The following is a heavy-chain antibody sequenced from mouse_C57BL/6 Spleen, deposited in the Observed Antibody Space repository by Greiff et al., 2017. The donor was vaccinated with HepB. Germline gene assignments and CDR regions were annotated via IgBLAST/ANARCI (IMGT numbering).Heavy chain of an antibody. Sequence: QVQLQQSGAELARPGASVKLSCKASGYTFTSYGISWVKQRTGQGLEWIGEIYPRSGNTYYNEKFKGKATLTADKSSSTAYMELRSLTSEDSAVYLCARGTTVVDWYFDVWGTGTTVTVSS. D-gene: IGHD1-1*01. CDR2: IYPRSGNT. V-gene: IGHV1-81*01. CDR1: GYTFTSYG. CDR3: ARGTTVVDWYFDV. J-gene: IGHJ1*03.